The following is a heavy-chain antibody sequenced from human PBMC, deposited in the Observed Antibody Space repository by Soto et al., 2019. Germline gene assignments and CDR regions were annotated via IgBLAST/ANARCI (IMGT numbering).Heavy chain of an antibody. Sequence: SPTCPLSGASRENHYGRWILQPPGNGLEYIGYRFYPGRADYNAYFTSRVTMSVDTSNNQFSLKLRSVSAADTAVCYCARPGQTFEGDAWGRG. CDR3: ARPGQTFEGDA. V-gene: IGHV4-59*11. J-gene: IGHJ5*02. CDR1: GASRENHY. D-gene: IGHD3-16*01. CDR2: RFYPGRA.